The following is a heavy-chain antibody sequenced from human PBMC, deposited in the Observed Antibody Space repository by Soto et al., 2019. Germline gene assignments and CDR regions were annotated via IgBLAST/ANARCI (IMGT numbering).Heavy chain of an antibody. V-gene: IGHV1-8*01. CDR2: LNPHTADT. CDR1: EYTFTSYD. CDR3: ARESYCTGGACFFDY. D-gene: IGHD2-8*02. J-gene: IGHJ4*02. Sequence: AQLVQSGAEVKNPGASVKVSCKTSEYTFTSYDISWVRQAPGQGLEWMGWLNPHTADTTYAQKFQGRITMTRDTSIDTAYMELSSLTSDDTAVYYCARESYCTGGACFFDYWGQGTLVTVSS.